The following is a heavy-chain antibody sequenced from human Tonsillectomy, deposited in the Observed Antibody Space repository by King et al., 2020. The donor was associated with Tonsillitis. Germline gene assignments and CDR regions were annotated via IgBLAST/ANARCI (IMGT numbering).Heavy chain of an antibody. V-gene: IGHV1-69*12. Sequence: QLVQSGAEVKKPGSSVKVSCKASGGTFSSYAISWVRQAPGQGLEWMGGIIPIFGTANYAQKFQGRVTITADESTSTAYMELSSLRSEDTAVYYCARVKDIVVVPAAYSGFDYWGQGTLVTVSS. J-gene: IGHJ4*02. CDR3: ARVKDIVVVPAAYSGFDY. CDR2: IIPIFGTA. CDR1: GGTFSSYA. D-gene: IGHD2-2*01.